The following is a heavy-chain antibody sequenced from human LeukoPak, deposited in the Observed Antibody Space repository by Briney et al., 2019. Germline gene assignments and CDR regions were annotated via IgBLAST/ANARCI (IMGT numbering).Heavy chain of an antibody. J-gene: IGHJ6*02. Sequence: GASVKVSFKASGNSISNYAVSWVRQAPGQGFEWMGGIIPIFGTADYAQKFQGRVTITADQSTSTTYMALSSLKSEDTATYHCTTRACHAGGCSSSFYYYYGLHFWGQGTTVSVSS. V-gene: IGHV1-69*13. CDR2: IIPIFGTA. CDR3: TTRACHAGGCSSSFYYYYGLHF. D-gene: IGHD3-16*01. CDR1: GNSISNYA.